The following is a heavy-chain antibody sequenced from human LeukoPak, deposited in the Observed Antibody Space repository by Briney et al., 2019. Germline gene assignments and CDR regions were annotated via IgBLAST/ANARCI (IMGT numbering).Heavy chain of an antibody. D-gene: IGHD4-17*01. V-gene: IGHV3-48*03. CDR3: ARGHPGDYGDFQFDY. CDR1: GFTFSSYE. Sequence: GRSLRLSCAASGFTFSSYEMNWVRQAPGKGLEWVSYISSSGSTIYYADSVKGRFTISRDNAKKSLYLQMNSLRAEDTAVYYCARGHPGDYGDFQFDYWGQGTLVTVSS. J-gene: IGHJ4*02. CDR2: ISSSGSTI.